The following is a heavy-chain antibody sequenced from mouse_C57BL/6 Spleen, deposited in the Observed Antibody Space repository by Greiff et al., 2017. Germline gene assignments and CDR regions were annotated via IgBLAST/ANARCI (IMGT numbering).Heavy chain of an antibody. V-gene: IGHV1-7*01. D-gene: IGHD1-1*01. CDR2: INPSSGYT. CDR3: ARYYGSSLYPMDY. CDR1: GYTFTSYW. J-gene: IGHJ4*01. Sequence: VQLQQSGAELAKPGASVKLSCKASGYTFTSYWMHWVKQRPGQGLEWIGYINPSSGYTKYNQKFKDKATLTADKSSSTAYMQLSSLPYEDSAVYYFARYYGSSLYPMDYWGQGTSVTVSS.